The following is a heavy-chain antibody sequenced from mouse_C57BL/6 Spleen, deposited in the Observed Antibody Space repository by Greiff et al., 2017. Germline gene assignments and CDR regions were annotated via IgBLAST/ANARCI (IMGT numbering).Heavy chain of an antibody. J-gene: IGHJ4*01. CDR3: ARPQMGAMDY. V-gene: IGHV1-69*01. D-gene: IGHD2-3*01. CDR2: IDPSDSYT. CDR1: GYTFTSYW. Sequence: QVQLKQPGAELVMPGASVKLSCKASGYTFTSYWMHWVKQRPGQGLEWIGEIDPSDSYTNYNQKFKGKSTLTVDKSSSTAYMQLSSLTSEDSAVYYCARPQMGAMDYWGQGTSVTVSS.